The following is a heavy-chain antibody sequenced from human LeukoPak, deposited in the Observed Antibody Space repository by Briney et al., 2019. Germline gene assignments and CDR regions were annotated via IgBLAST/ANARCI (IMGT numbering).Heavy chain of an antibody. D-gene: IGHD3-10*01. CDR3: AKRGVVIRGILVIGYHQEAYHYDF. CDR2: ISERGGST. CDR1: GISLSNYG. V-gene: IGHV3-23*01. J-gene: IGHJ4*02. Sequence: PGGSLRLSCVVSGISLSNYGMTWVRQAPGKGLEWVSYISERGGSTTYADSVKGRFTISRDASLNTLYLQMNNLRAEGTAVYFCAKRGVVIRGILVIGYHQEAYHYDFWGQGVLVTVSS.